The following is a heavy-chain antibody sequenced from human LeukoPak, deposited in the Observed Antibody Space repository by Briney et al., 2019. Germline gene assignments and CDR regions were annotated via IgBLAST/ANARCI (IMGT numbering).Heavy chain of an antibody. Sequence: PGGSLRLSCAASGFTFSSYALSWVRQAPGKGLEWVSAISGSGGSTYYADSVKGRFTISRDNSKNTLYLQMNSQRAEDTAVYYCAKDIMTTVTTSADYWGQGTLVTVSS. V-gene: IGHV3-23*01. D-gene: IGHD4-17*01. CDR3: AKDIMTTVTTSADY. CDR1: GFTFSSYA. J-gene: IGHJ4*02. CDR2: ISGSGGST.